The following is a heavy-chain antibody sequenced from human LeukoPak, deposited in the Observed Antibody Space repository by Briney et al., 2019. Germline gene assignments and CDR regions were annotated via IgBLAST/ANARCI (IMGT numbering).Heavy chain of an antibody. J-gene: IGHJ6*02. Sequence: SETLSLTCTVSGGSISSYYWSWIRQPPGKGLEWIGYIYYSGSTNYNPSLKSRVTISVDTSKNQFSLKLSSVTAADTAVYYCARLDVLWFGETNGMDVWGQGTTVTVS. CDR2: IYYSGST. V-gene: IGHV4-59*08. CDR1: GGSISSYY. D-gene: IGHD3-10*01. CDR3: ARLDVLWFGETNGMDV.